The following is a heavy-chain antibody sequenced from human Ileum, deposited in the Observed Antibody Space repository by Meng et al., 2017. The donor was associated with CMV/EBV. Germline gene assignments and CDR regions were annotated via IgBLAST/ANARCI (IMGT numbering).Heavy chain of an antibody. Sequence: QVQLQESGPGLLKPSQTLSLPCTVSGGSLGGGYYWNWIRQPAGKGLEWIGRIYTSGSTNYNPSLKSRFTISVDTSKNQFSLNLTSVTAADTAVYYCARDSAWLIDQWGQGTLVTVSS. J-gene: IGHJ4*02. CDR1: GGSLGGGYY. CDR2: IYTSGST. D-gene: IGHD6-19*01. CDR3: ARDSAWLIDQ. V-gene: IGHV4-61*02.